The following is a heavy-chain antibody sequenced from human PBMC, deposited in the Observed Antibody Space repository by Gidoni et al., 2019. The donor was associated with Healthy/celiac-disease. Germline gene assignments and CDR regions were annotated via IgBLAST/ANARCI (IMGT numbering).Heavy chain of an antibody. V-gene: IGHV1-18*01. J-gene: IGHJ6*02. Sequence: QVQLVQSGAEVKKPGASVKVSCKASGYTFTSCGISWVRQAPGQGLEWMGWISAYNGNTNYAQKLQGRVTMTTDTSTSTAYMELRSLRSDDTAVYYCAIAGSRGGYYYYGMDVWGQGTTVTVSS. CDR2: ISAYNGNT. CDR3: AIAGSRGGYYYYGMDV. D-gene: IGHD3-10*01. CDR1: GYTFTSCG.